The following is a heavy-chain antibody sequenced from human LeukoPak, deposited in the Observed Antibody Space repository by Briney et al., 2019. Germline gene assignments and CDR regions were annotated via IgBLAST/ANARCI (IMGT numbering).Heavy chain of an antibody. CDR2: IYYSGST. V-gene: IGHV4-39*07. Sequence: SETLSLTCTVSGGSISSSSYYWGWIRQPPGKGLEWIGSIYYSGSTYYNPSLKSRVTISVDTSKNQFSLKLSSVTAADTAVYYCARIYYGYGGFDPWGQGTLVTVSS. J-gene: IGHJ5*02. CDR1: GGSISSSSYY. CDR3: ARIYYGYGGFDP. D-gene: IGHD3-22*01.